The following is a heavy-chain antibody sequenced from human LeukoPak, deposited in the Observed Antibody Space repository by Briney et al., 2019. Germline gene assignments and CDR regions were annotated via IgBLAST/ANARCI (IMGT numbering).Heavy chain of an antibody. CDR1: GFTFSDYY. D-gene: IGHD3-10*01. V-gene: IGHV3-11*06. CDR3: AREGFEYYGSGSDYYYYGMDV. Sequence: GGSLRLSCAASGFTFSDYYMSWIRQAPGKGLEWVSYIISSSRYTNYADSVKGRFTISRDNAKNSLYLQMNSLRAEDTAVYYCAREGFEYYGSGSDYYYYGMDVWGQGTTVTVSS. CDR2: IISSSRYT. J-gene: IGHJ6*02.